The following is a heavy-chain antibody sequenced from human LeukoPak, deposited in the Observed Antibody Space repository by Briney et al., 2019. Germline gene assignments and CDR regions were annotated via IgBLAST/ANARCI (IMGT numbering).Heavy chain of an antibody. CDR3: ARVMSGDITMVRGAPFDP. J-gene: IGHJ5*02. CDR1: GGSMSSYY. V-gene: IGHV4-59*12. Sequence: SETLSLTCSVSGGSMSSYYWSWIRQSPGKGLEWIGYIYHSGSTDYNSSLKSRVTMSVDTSKNQFSLKLSSVTAADTAVYYCARVMSGDITMVRGAPFDPWGQGTLVTVSS. CDR2: IYHSGST. D-gene: IGHD3-10*01.